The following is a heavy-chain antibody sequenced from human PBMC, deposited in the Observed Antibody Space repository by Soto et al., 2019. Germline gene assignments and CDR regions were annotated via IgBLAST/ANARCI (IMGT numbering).Heavy chain of an antibody. J-gene: IGHJ4*02. V-gene: IGHV5-51*01. CDR2: IYPGDSDT. CDR3: ARMGTTQISSGWFDY. Sequence: PGESLKISCKGSGYSFTSYWIGWVRQMPGKGLEWMGIIYPGDSDTRYSPSFQGQVTISADKSINTAYLQWSSLKASDTAMYYCARMGTTQISSGWFDYWGQGTLVTVSS. CDR1: GYSFTSYW. D-gene: IGHD6-19*01.